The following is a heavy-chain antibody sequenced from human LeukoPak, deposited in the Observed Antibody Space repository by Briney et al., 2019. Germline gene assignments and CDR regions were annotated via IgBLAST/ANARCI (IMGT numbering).Heavy chain of an antibody. CDR1: GFTFSSYS. CDR2: IRYDGSNK. Sequence: GGSLRLSCAASGFTFSSYSMNWVRQAPGKGLEWVAFIRYDGSNKYYADSVKGRFTISRDNSKNTLYLQMNSLRAEDTAVYYCAKGGYSYGPAEPYFDYWGQGTLVTVSS. V-gene: IGHV3-30*02. J-gene: IGHJ4*02. D-gene: IGHD5-18*01. CDR3: AKGGYSYGPAEPYFDY.